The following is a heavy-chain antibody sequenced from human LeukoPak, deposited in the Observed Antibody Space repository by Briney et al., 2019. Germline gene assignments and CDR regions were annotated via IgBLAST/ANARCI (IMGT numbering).Heavy chain of an antibody. CDR1: GGSISSYY. D-gene: IGHD3-3*02. Sequence: SETLSLTCTVSGGSISSYYWSWIRQPAGKGLEWIGRIYTNGRVSYNPSLKSRLTMSFDTSKNQFSLKLSSVTAADTAVYYCARRNFGAYYFDYWGQGAVVSVSS. CDR3: ARRNFGAYYFDY. J-gene: IGHJ4*02. CDR2: IYTNGRV. V-gene: IGHV4-4*07.